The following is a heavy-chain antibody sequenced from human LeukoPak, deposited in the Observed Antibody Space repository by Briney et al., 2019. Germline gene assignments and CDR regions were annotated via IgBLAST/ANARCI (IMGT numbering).Heavy chain of an antibody. CDR3: ARGGVIVGATIHTDFDY. D-gene: IGHD1-26*01. Sequence: PSETLSLTCAVYGGSFSGYYWSWIRQPPGKGLEWIGEINHSGSTNYNPSLKSRVTISVDTSKNQFSLKLSSVTAAVTAVYYCARGGVIVGATIHTDFDYWGQGTLVTVSS. J-gene: IGHJ4*02. CDR1: GGSFSGYY. CDR2: INHSGST. V-gene: IGHV4-34*01.